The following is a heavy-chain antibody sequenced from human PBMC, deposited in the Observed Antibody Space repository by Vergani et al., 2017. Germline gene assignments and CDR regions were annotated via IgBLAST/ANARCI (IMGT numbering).Heavy chain of an antibody. CDR1: GFTFSNAW. CDR2: IKSKTDGGTT. CDR3: ARDQSARGYSYGYYYYYGMDV. V-gene: IGHV3-15*01. Sequence: EVQLVESGGGLVKPGGSLRLSCAASGFTFSNAWMSWVRQAPGKGLEWVGRIKSKTDGGTTDYAAPVKGRFTISRDDSKNTLYLQMNSLRAEDTAVYYCARDQSARGYSYGYYYYYGMDVWGQGTTVTVSS. J-gene: IGHJ6*02. D-gene: IGHD5-18*01.